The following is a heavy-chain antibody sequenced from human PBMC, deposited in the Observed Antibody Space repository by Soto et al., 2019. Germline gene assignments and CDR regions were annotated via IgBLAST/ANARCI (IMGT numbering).Heavy chain of an antibody. J-gene: IGHJ4*02. V-gene: IGHV1-69*13. CDR1: GGTFSSYA. CDR2: IIPIFGTA. D-gene: IGHD3-22*01. Sequence: GASVKVSCKASGGTFSSYAISWVRQAPGQGLEWMGGIIPIFGTANYAQKFQGRVTITADESTSTAYMELSSLRSEDTAVYYCARAPLYYHDSSGYIYWGQGTLVTVS. CDR3: ARAPLYYHDSSGYIY.